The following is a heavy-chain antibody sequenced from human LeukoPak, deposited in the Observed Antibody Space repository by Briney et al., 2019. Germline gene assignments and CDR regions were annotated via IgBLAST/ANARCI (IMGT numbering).Heavy chain of an antibody. V-gene: IGHV3-30-3*01. CDR3: ARGYRVNIVVVPAAMYFQH. CDR1: GFTFSSYA. Sequence: GGSLRLSCAASGFTFSSYAMHWVRQAPGKGLEWVAVISYDGSNKYYADSVKGRFTISRDNSKNTLYLQMNSLRAEDTAVYHCARGYRVNIVVVPAAMYFQHWGQGTLVTVSS. J-gene: IGHJ1*01. D-gene: IGHD2-2*01. CDR2: ISYDGSNK.